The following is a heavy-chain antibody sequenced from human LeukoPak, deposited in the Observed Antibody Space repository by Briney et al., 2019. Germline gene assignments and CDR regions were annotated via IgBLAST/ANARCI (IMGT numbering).Heavy chain of an antibody. Sequence: YPGGSLRLSCVGSGFTLSAYTMNWVPQAPGKGLEWVSSISPTAISSWNADSVKDRFTISRDNVRNSVSLQMNSLRGEDSAVYYCVRDALSESGAGGPWGLGTLVTVSS. CDR3: VRDALSESGAGGP. J-gene: IGHJ5*02. V-gene: IGHV3-21*01. CDR1: GFTLSAYT. CDR2: ISPTAISS. D-gene: IGHD3-10*01.